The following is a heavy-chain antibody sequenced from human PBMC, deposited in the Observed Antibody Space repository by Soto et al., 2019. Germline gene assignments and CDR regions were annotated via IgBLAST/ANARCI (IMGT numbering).Heavy chain of an antibody. Sequence: EVQLVESGGGLVQPGGSQRLSCAASGFTFSDHYMAWVRQAPGKGLEWVGRIRNKANSYTTDYAASVKGRFTISRDDSKDSLDLQMNSLKTEDTAIYYRARDSGKGAYFDYWGHGTLATVSS. CDR3: ARDSGKGAYFDY. V-gene: IGHV3-72*01. CDR2: IRNKANSYTT. D-gene: IGHD1-26*01. J-gene: IGHJ4*01. CDR1: GFTFSDHY.